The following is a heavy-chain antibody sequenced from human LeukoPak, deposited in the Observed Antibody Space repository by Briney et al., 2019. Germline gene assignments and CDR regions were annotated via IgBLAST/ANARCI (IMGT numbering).Heavy chain of an antibody. J-gene: IGHJ3*01. CDR1: GFTFSSYA. CDR3: AKVRRRYFDWLYDVFDL. V-gene: IGHV3-30*04. Sequence: GRSLRLSCAASGFTFSSYAMHWVRQAPGKGLEWVAVISYDGSNKYYADSVKGRFTISRDNSKNTLSLQMNSLRAEDTAVYYCAKVRRRYFDWLYDVFDLWGQGTMVTVSS. CDR2: ISYDGSNK. D-gene: IGHD3-9*01.